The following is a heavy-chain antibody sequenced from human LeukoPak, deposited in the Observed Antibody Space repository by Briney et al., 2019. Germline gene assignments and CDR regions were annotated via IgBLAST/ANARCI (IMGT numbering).Heavy chain of an antibody. D-gene: IGHD1-1*01. CDR3: ARGKAGTGVFYFDC. CDR1: GFILGDHY. Sequence: GGSLRLSCAASGFILGDHYMDWVRQAPGKGLQWVGRTRNKANSYTTEYAASVKGRFTISRDDSKNSLYLQMNSLNTDDAATYYCARGKAGTGVFYFDCWGRGTLVTVSS. J-gene: IGHJ4*02. V-gene: IGHV3-72*01. CDR2: TRNKANSYTT.